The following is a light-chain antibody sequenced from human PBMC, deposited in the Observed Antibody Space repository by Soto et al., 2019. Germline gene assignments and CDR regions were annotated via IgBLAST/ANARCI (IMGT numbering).Light chain of an antibody. CDR1: QSVSSN. Sequence: EIVLTQSPVTLSVSPGERATLSCRASQSVSSNLAWYQQKPGQAPRLLIYGASTRANGVPASFSGGGSGTEFTLTISSLQSEDFALYYCQQYRTFGQGTKVEIK. CDR3: QQYRT. CDR2: GAS. J-gene: IGKJ1*01. V-gene: IGKV3-15*01.